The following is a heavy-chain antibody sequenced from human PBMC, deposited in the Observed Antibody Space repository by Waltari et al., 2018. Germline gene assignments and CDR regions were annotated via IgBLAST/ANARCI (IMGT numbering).Heavy chain of an antibody. CDR2: IYTRGST. D-gene: IGHD2-2*01. J-gene: IGHJ4*02. V-gene: IGHV4-61*02. CDR1: GGSISSGSYY. CDR3: ASTYCSSTSCYEDY. Sequence: QVQLQESGPGLVKPSQTLSLTCTVSGGSISSGSYYWSWIRQPAGKGLEWIGRIYTRGSTNYNPALKSRVTISVDTSKNQFSLKLSSVTAADTAVYYCASTYCSSTSCYEDYWGQGTLVTVSS.